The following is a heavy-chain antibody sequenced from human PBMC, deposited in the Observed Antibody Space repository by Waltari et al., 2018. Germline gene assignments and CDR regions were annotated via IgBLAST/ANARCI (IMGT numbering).Heavy chain of an antibody. J-gene: IGHJ5*02. CDR1: GYTFINYE. V-gene: IGHV1-8*02. Sequence: QVQLVQSGAEVLKPGASVKVSCQASGYTFINYEINWVRQAAGQGLEWMGWLNPNSGATAYAQKVQGRITMTWETSISTAYMELSNLRSDDTAVLYCARGRDVFANFDYNWFDPWGQGTLVTVSS. D-gene: IGHD2-21*01. CDR3: ARGRDVFANFDYNWFDP. CDR2: LNPNSGAT.